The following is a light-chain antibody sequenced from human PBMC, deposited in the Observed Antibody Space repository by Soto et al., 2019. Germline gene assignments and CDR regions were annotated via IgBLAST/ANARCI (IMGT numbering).Light chain of an antibody. CDR1: QSISSY. CDR2: AAS. Sequence: DFQMTQSPSSLSASVGDRVTITCQASQSISSYLYCYQQKQGKAPKLLIYAASSFQSGVPSRFSGSGSGTDFTLTISSLQPEDFATYYCQQSYSTPYTFGQGTKLAIK. CDR3: QQSYSTPYT. V-gene: IGKV1-39*01. J-gene: IGKJ2*01.